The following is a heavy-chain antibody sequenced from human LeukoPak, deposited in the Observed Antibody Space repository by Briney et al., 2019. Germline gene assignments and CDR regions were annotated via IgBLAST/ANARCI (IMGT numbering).Heavy chain of an antibody. CDR2: INPNSGGT. Sequence: ASVKVSCKASGGTFSSYAISWVRQAPGQGLEWMGWINPNSGGTNYAQKFQGRVTMTRDTSISTAYMELSRLRSDDTAVYYCARIGRLRFLENWFDPWGQGTLVTVSS. J-gene: IGHJ5*02. CDR1: GGTFSSYA. CDR3: ARIGRLRFLENWFDP. D-gene: IGHD3-3*01. V-gene: IGHV1-2*02.